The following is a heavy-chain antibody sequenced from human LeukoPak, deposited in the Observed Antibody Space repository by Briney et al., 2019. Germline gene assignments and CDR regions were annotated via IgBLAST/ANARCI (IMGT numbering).Heavy chain of an antibody. D-gene: IGHD3-10*01. CDR3: AREREGRYSDSGIYYYYYYMDV. J-gene: IGHJ6*03. CDR1: GFTFSSYG. CDR2: ISTNGGSP. Sequence: GGSLRLSCAASGFTFSSYGMHWVRQAPGKGLEYVSGISTNGGSPYYAKSVKGRFTISRDDSKDTLYLQMGSLRAEDMAVYYCAREREGRYSDSGIYYYYYYMDVWGKGTTVTVSS. V-gene: IGHV3-64*01.